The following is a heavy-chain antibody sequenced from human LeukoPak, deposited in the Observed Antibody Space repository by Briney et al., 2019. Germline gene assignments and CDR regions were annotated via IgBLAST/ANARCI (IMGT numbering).Heavy chain of an antibody. J-gene: IGHJ4*02. CDR2: IDPSDSYT. CDR1: GYSFTSYW. Sequence: GESLKISCKGSGYSFTSYWISWVRQMPGKGLEWMGRIDPSDSYTNYSPSFQGRVTISADKSISTAYLQWSSLKASDTAMYNCARGARYDILTGYYRSFDYWGQGTLVTVSS. D-gene: IGHD3-9*01. CDR3: ARGARYDILTGYYRSFDY. V-gene: IGHV5-10-1*01.